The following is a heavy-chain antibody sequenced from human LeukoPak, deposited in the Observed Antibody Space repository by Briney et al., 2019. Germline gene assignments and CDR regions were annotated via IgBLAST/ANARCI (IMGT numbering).Heavy chain of an antibody. CDR1: GYSFTSYW. J-gene: IGHJ5*02. D-gene: IGHD3-16*01. CDR2: IYPGDSDT. Sequence: GESLKISCKGSGYSFTSYWIGWVRQMPGKGLEWMGIIYPGDSDTRYSPSFQGQVTISADKSISTAYLQWSSLKASDTAMYYCARALIRGGSYNWFDPWGQGTLVTVSS. V-gene: IGHV5-51*01. CDR3: ARALIRGGSYNWFDP.